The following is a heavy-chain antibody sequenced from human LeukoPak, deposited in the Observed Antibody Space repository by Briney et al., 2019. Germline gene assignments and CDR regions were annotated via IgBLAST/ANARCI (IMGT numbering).Heavy chain of an antibody. CDR3: ARGAFWSGYYPDMGYFDY. V-gene: IGHV1-69*13. D-gene: IGHD3-3*01. Sequence: SVKVSCKASGGTFSSYAISWVRQAPGQGLEWMGGIIPIFGTANYAQKFQGRVTITADESTSTAYMELSSLRSEDTAVYYCARGAFWSGYYPDMGYFDYWGQGTLVTVSS. CDR1: GGTFSSYA. J-gene: IGHJ4*02. CDR2: IIPIFGTA.